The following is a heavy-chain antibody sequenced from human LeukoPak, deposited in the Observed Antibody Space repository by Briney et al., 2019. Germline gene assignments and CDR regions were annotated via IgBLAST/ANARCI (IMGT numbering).Heavy chain of an antibody. CDR3: ARDGLDSSGYYQPDFDY. D-gene: IGHD3-22*01. J-gene: IGHJ4*02. V-gene: IGHV3-7*01. CDR1: GFTFSSYW. Sequence: PAGSLRLSCAASGFTFSSYWMSWVRQAQGKGLEWVANIKQDGSEKYYVDSVKGRFTISRDNAKNSLYLQMNSLRAEDTAVYYCARDGLDSSGYYQPDFDYWGQGTLVTVSS. CDR2: IKQDGSEK.